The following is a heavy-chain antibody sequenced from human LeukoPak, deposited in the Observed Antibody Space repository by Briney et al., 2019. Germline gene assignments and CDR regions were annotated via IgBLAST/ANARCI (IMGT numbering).Heavy chain of an antibody. D-gene: IGHD3-10*01. CDR1: GFTFSSYW. J-gene: IGHJ4*02. V-gene: IGHV3-7*05. CDR3: ARPGGSGKYTYNFDY. CDR2: IKQDGSEK. Sequence: AGALRLSCAASGFTFSSYWMSWVRQAPGKGLQWMANIKQDGSEKNYVDSVKGRFTISKDNAENSLGLHINSLRAEDTAVYYCARPGGSGKYTYNFDYWGQGILVTVSS.